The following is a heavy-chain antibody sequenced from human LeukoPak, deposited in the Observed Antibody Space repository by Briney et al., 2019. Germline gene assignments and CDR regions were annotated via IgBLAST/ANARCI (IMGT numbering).Heavy chain of an antibody. J-gene: IGHJ6*02. V-gene: IGHV4-39*07. D-gene: IGHD3-22*01. CDR2: IYYSGST. Sequence: SETLSLTCTVSGGSISSSSYYWGWIRQPPGKGLEWIGSIYYSGSTYYNPSLKSRVTISVDTSKNQFSLKLSSVTAADTAVYYCARDPGVYYDSSGSPIGGMDVWGQGTTVTVSS. CDR3: ARDPGVYYDSSGSPIGGMDV. CDR1: GGSISSSSYY.